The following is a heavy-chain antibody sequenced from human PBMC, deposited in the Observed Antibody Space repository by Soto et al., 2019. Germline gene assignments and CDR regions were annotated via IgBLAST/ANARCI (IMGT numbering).Heavy chain of an antibody. CDR2: TYYRGSA. CDR3: ARLSYDNSSYYYVDY. V-gene: IGHV4-39*01. D-gene: IGHD3-22*01. Sequence: QLHLQESGPGLVKPSETLSLTCTVSGDSITSSNKYWGWARQPPGKGLEWIGSTYYRGSAYYSPAIKSRVTISIDSSENQLPLKLSPVTAADTAVNFCARLSYDNSSYYYVDYWGPGALVSVPS. J-gene: IGHJ4*02. CDR1: GDSITSSNKY.